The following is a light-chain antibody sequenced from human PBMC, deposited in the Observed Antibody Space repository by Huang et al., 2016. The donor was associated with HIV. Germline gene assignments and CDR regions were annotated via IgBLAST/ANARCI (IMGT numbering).Light chain of an antibody. CDR2: GAS. CDR3: QQYNNWPPWT. Sequence: EIVMTQSPGTLSVSPGERATLSCRASQGVVNNAAWYQQKPGQTPRLLIHGASTRATGIPARFSGSASGTEFTLTISSLQTEDFAIYYCQQYNNWPPWTFGQGT. CDR1: QGVVNN. J-gene: IGKJ1*01. V-gene: IGKV3D-15*01.